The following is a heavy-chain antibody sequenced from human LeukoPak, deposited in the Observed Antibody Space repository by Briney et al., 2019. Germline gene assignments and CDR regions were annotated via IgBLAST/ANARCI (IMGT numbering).Heavy chain of an antibody. CDR3: ARSPDGGGYFDY. CDR2: IYSGGST. J-gene: IGHJ4*02. Sequence: GGSLRLSCAASGFTFSSYWMSWVRQAPGKGLEWVSVIYSGGSTYYADSVKGRFTISRDNSKNTLYLQMNSLRAEDTAVYYCARSPDGGGYFDYWGQGTLVTVSS. D-gene: IGHD2-15*01. V-gene: IGHV3-53*01. CDR1: GFTFSSYW.